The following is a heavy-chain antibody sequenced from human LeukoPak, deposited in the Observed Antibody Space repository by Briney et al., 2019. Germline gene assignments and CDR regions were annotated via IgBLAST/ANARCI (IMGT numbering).Heavy chain of an antibody. CDR1: DGSISNYF. J-gene: IGHJ4*02. CDR3: ARHGRMVIMSKFSTGIDQ. D-gene: IGHD2-8*01. V-gene: IGHV4-59*08. CDR2: IYYTGMT. Sequence: SETLSLTCTVPDGSISNYFWSWIRQPPGKGLEWIGYIYYTGMTNSNPSLKSRVTISMDTSKNQFSLNLRSVTAANTAIYYCARHGRMVIMSKFSTGIDQWGQGTLVTVSS.